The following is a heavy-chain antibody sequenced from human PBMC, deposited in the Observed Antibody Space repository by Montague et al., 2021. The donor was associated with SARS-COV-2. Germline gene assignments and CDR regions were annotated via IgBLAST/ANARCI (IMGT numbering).Heavy chain of an antibody. CDR1: GGSISSSSYY. V-gene: IGHV4-39*01. D-gene: IGHD5-12*01. J-gene: IGHJ5*02. CDR2: IYYSGST. CDR3: ARGYSGYEDPTGCDP. Sequence: SETLSLTCTVSGGSISSSSYYWGWIRQPPGKGLEWIGSIYYSGSTYYNPSLKSQVTISVDTSKNQFSLKLSSVTAADTAVYYCARGYSGYEDPTGCDPWGQGTLVTVSS.